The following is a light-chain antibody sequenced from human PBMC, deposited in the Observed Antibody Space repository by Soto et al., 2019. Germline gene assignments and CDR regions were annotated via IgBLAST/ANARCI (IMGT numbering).Light chain of an antibody. Sequence: EIVLTQSLATLSLSPGERATLSCRASQSVSSYLAWYQQKPGQAPRLLIYDASNRATGIPARFSGSGSGTDFTLTISSLEPEDFAVYYCQQRSARSTFGQGTRLEIK. CDR1: QSVSSY. V-gene: IGKV3-11*01. J-gene: IGKJ5*01. CDR2: DAS. CDR3: QQRSARST.